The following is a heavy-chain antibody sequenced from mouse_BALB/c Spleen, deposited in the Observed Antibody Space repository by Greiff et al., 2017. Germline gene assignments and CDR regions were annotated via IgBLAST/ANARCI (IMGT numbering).Heavy chain of an antibody. J-gene: IGHJ4*01. Sequence: VQLKESGPELVKPGASVKIPCKASGYTFTDYNMDWVKQSHGKSLEWIGDINPNNGGTIYNQKFKGKATLTVDKSSSTAYMELRSLTSEDTAVYYCARLPLRRNYYAMDYWGQGTSVTVSS. V-gene: IGHV1-18*01. CDR1: GYTFTDYN. CDR3: ARLPLRRNYYAMDY. D-gene: IGHD1-2*01. CDR2: INPNNGGT.